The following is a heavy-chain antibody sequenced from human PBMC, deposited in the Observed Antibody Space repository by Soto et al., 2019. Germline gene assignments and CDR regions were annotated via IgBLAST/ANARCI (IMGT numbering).Heavy chain of an antibody. Sequence: ASVKDSCKASGYTFTSYYMHFVGQAPGQGLEWLEIINPSGGSTSCSQKFQCGVAITRAASTSSVYMELSSLRSDDTAIYYCARERDGSGRYGMDVWGQGTTVTVSS. CDR2: INPSGGST. V-gene: IGHV1-46*01. CDR3: ARERDGSGRYGMDV. J-gene: IGHJ6*02. D-gene: IGHD3-10*01. CDR1: GYTFTSYY.